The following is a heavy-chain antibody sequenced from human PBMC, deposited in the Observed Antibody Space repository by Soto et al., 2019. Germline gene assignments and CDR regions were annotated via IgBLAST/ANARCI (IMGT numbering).Heavy chain of an antibody. D-gene: IGHD6-6*01. J-gene: IGHJ6*02. CDR2: IYSGGST. CDR3: ASTVGGYSSSSRGRPELSGMDV. Sequence: GGSLRLSCAASGFTVSSNYMSWVRQAPGKGLEWVSVIYSGGSTYYADSVKGRFTISRHNSKNTLYLQMNSLRAEDTAVYYCASTVGGYSSSSRGRPELSGMDVWGQGTTVTVSS. V-gene: IGHV3-53*04. CDR1: GFTVSSNY.